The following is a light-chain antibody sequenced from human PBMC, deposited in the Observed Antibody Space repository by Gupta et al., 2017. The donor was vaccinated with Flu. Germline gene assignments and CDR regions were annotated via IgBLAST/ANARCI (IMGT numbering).Light chain of an antibody. Sequence: PSLLSASIGDRVTITCRTSQTINHYLTWYQQKPGRAPTLLIYGTSILHTGVPSRFSGSGYGTEFTLTIDSLQPEDFATYHCQQVYSLPRTFGQGTKVEVK. V-gene: IGKV1-9*01. CDR1: QTINHY. CDR3: QQVYSLPRT. J-gene: IGKJ1*01. CDR2: GTS.